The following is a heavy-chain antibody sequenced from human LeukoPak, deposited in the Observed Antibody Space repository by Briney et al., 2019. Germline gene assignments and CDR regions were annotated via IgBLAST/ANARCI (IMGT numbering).Heavy chain of an antibody. CDR1: GFTFSSYT. Sequence: GGSLRLSCAASGFTFSSYTMTWVRQSPGKGLEWVSVIGSGGDTYYSDSVQGRFTISRDNSKNTLYLQMNSLRADDTAVYYCAKYYAARSRSFDFWGQGTLVTVSS. V-gene: IGHV3-23*01. J-gene: IGHJ4*02. CDR2: IGSGGDT. D-gene: IGHD3-10*01. CDR3: AKYYAARSRSFDF.